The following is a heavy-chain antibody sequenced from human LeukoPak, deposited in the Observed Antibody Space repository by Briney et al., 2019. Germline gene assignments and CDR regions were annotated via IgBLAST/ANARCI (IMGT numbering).Heavy chain of an antibody. D-gene: IGHD3-22*01. CDR1: GFTFSDYY. CDR3: ARPLGRDYYDSSGYYDY. Sequence: GGSLRLSCAASGFTFSDYYMSWIRQAPGKGLEWVSSISSSSSYIYYADSVKGRFTISRDNAKSSLYLQMNSLRAEDTAVYYCARPLGRDYYDSSGYYDYWGQGTLVTVSS. CDR2: ISSSSSYI. J-gene: IGHJ4*02. V-gene: IGHV3-11*06.